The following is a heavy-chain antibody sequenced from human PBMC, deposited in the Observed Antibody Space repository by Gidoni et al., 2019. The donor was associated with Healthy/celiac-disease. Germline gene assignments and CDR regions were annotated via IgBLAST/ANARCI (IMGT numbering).Heavy chain of an antibody. CDR1: GGSISSGDYY. CDR3: ASYIVVVPAAIRGMGYYFDY. Sequence: QVQLQESGPGLVKPSQTLSLTCTVSGGSISSGDYYWSWIRQPPGKGLEWIGYIYYSGSTYYNPSLKSRVTISVDTSKNQFSLKLSSVTAADTAVYYCASYIVVVPAAIRGMGYYFDYWGQGTLVTVSS. V-gene: IGHV4-30-4*01. J-gene: IGHJ4*02. CDR2: IYYSGST. D-gene: IGHD2-2*02.